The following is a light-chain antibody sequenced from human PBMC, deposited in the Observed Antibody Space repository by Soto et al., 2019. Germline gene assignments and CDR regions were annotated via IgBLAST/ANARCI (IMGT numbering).Light chain of an antibody. CDR1: QTSSGW. Sequence: DIQRSEGPSSLSRWVADQFTITCRGSQTSSGWLAWYQQRQGKAPNLLIFDASTLESGVPSRFSGSASGTTGTITVSSLKYDDGATYDCLQQNGYYRTFGQGTKVDIK. V-gene: IGKV1-5*01. J-gene: IGKJ1*01. CDR2: DAS. CDR3: LQQNGYYRT.